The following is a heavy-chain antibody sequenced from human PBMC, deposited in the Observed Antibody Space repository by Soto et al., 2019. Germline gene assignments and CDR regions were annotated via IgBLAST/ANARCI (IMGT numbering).Heavy chain of an antibody. V-gene: IGHV3-74*01. Sequence: EGSLRLSCAASGFTFSSYWIHWVRQAPGKGLVWVSRINSDGSSTTYADSVKGRFTISRDNAKNTLYLQMTSLRAEDTAVYYCARVSREVVPAAIDYWGQGTLVRVSS. CDR2: INSDGSST. J-gene: IGHJ4*02. CDR3: ARVSREVVPAAIDY. D-gene: IGHD2-2*01. CDR1: GFTFSSYW.